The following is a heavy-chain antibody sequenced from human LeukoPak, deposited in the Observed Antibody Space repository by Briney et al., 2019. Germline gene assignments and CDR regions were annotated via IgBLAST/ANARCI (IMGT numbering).Heavy chain of an antibody. CDR1: GDSISSNNW. J-gene: IGHJ4*02. CDR3: ARGVGSIAGAY. Sequence: SETLSLTCSVSGDSISSNNWWNWVRQPPGKGLEWIGEIHHSGSTNYNPSLKSRVTISVDKSKNQFSLKLSSVTAADTAVYYCARGVGSIAGAYWGQGTLVTVSS. D-gene: IGHD6-6*01. CDR2: IHHSGST. V-gene: IGHV4-4*02.